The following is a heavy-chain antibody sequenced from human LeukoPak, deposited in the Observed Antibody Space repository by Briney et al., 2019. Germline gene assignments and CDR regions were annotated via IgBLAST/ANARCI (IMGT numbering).Heavy chain of an antibody. Sequence: SETLSLTCTVSGSISGYYWSWIRQPPGKGLEWIGYIYTSGSTNYNPSLESRVTISVDTSKNQFSLDLSSVTATDTAVYYCARQKCTSASCLTKNAFDIWGQGTMVTVSS. D-gene: IGHD2-2*01. V-gene: IGHV4-4*09. CDR1: GSISGYY. CDR2: IYTSGST. CDR3: ARQKCTSASCLTKNAFDI. J-gene: IGHJ3*02.